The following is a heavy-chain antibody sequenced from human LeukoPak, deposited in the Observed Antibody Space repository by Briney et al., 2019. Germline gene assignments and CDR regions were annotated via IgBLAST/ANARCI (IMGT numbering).Heavy chain of an antibody. CDR3: ARNEGRLRWRY. D-gene: IGHD4-23*01. Sequence: SETLSLTCAVYGGSFSGYYWSWIRQPPGKGLEWIGEINHSGSTNYNPSLKSRVTISVDTSKNQFSLKLSSVTAADTAVCYCARNEGRLRWRYWGQGTLVTVSS. V-gene: IGHV4-34*01. CDR2: INHSGST. J-gene: IGHJ4*02. CDR1: GGSFSGYY.